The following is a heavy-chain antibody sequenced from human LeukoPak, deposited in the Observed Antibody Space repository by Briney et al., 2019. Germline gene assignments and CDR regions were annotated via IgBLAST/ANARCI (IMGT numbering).Heavy chain of an antibody. D-gene: IGHD1/OR15-1a*01. Sequence: ASVKVSCKASGYSFTGYYIHWVRQAPGQGLEWMGWINPNSGGTNYAQKFQGRVTMTRDTSISTAYMELSRLRSDDTAVYYCARVNKRIRANFDYWGQGTLVTVSS. CDR1: GYSFTGYY. CDR2: INPNSGGT. CDR3: ARVNKRIRANFDY. J-gene: IGHJ4*02. V-gene: IGHV1-2*02.